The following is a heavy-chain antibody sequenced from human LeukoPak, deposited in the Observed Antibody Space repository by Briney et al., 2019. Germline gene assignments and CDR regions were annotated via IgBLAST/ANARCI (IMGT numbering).Heavy chain of an antibody. D-gene: IGHD3-16*01. Sequence: KPSETLSLTCTVSGGSISSYYWSWIRQPPGKGLEWLGYIYYSGSTNYNPSLKSRVTISVDTSKNQFSLKLSSVTAADTAVYYCARVGDFGDWFDPWGQGTLVTVSS. V-gene: IGHV4-59*01. CDR2: IYYSGST. CDR3: ARVGDFGDWFDP. J-gene: IGHJ5*02. CDR1: GGSISSYY.